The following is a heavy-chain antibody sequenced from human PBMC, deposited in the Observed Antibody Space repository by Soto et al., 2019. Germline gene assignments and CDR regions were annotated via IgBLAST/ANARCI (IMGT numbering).Heavy chain of an antibody. CDR3: ASSGMLGSRSFVGIPTSWFDP. Sequence: SVKVSCDASGGTFSSYAISWVRQAPGQGLEWMGGIIPIFGTANCAQKFQGRDTITADKSTSTAYMELSSLRSEETAVYYCASSGMLGSRSFVGIPTSWFDPWGQGTLVTVAS. V-gene: IGHV1-69*06. CDR1: GGTFSSYA. D-gene: IGHD1-20*01. J-gene: IGHJ5*02. CDR2: IIPIFGTA.